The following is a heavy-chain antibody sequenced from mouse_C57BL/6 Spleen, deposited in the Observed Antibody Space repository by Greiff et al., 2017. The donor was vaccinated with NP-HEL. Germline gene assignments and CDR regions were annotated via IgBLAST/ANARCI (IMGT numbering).Heavy chain of an antibody. CDR2: IDPNSGGT. D-gene: IGHD1-1*01. Sequence: QVQLQQPGAELVKPGASVKLSCKASGYTFTSYWMHWVKQRPGRGLEWIGRIDPNSGGTKYNEKFKGKATLTADTASSTAYMQLSSLTTEDSAVYYGARGSGGYYGSSYVGDYWGQGTTLTVAS. CDR3: ARGSGGYYGSSYVGDY. J-gene: IGHJ2*01. CDR1: GYTFTSYW. V-gene: IGHV1-62-3*01.